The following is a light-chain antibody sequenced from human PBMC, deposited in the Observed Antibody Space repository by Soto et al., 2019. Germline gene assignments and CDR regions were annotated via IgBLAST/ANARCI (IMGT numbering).Light chain of an antibody. CDR2: STS. CDR1: TGAVTNGYY. J-gene: IGLJ3*02. CDR3: LVFYADAWV. V-gene: IGLV7-43*01. Sequence: QTVVTQEPSLTVSPGGTGTLTCASSTGAVTNGYYPNWFQQKPGQAPRALIDSTSNKYSWTPARFSGSLLGGKAALTLSGVQPEDEADYYCLVFYADAWVFGGGTKVTVL.